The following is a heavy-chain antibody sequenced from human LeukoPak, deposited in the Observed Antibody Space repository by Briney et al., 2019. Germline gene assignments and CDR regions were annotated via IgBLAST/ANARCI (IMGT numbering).Heavy chain of an antibody. D-gene: IGHD3-10*01. CDR1: GFTISSYG. V-gene: IGHV3-33*01. CDR3: ARDLKFGSLEY. Sequence: GGSLRLSCAASGFTISSYGMHWARQAPGKGLEWVADLWPDESNKYYADSVKGRITISRDNSKNTVYLQMNSLRGEDTAVYYCARDLKFGSLEYGGQGTLVTVSP. CDR2: LWPDESNK. J-gene: IGHJ4*02.